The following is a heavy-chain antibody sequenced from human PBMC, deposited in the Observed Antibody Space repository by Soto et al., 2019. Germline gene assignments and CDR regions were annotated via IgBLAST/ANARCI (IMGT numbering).Heavy chain of an antibody. CDR2: FDPEDGET. CDR1: GYTLTELS. Sequence: ASVKVSCKVSGYTLTELSMHWVRQAPGKGLEWMGGFDPEDGETIYAQKFQGRVTMTEDTSTDTAYMELSSLRSEDTAVYYCATERRHYYDSNVGFWFDPWGQGTLVTVSS. CDR3: ATERRHYYDSNVGFWFDP. J-gene: IGHJ5*02. D-gene: IGHD3-22*01. V-gene: IGHV1-24*01.